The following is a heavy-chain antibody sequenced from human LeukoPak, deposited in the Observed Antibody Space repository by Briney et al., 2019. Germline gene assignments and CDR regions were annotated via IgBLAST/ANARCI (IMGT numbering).Heavy chain of an antibody. CDR2: FDPEDGET. J-gene: IGHJ4*02. D-gene: IGHD3-22*01. V-gene: IGHV1-24*01. CDR3: ATYYYDSSGYLFDY. Sequence: AXGKGLEXXGGFDPEDGETIYPQKFQGRVTMTEDTSTDTAYMELSSLRSEDTAVYYCATYYYDSSGYLFDYWGQGTLVTVSS.